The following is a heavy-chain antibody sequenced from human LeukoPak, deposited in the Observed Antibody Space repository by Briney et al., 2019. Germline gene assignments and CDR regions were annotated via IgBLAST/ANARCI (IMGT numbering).Heavy chain of an antibody. CDR1: GGSISSGSYY. CDR3: AREVVATMYYYYYMDV. Sequence: SQTLSLTCTVSGGSISSGSYYWSWIRQPAGKGLEWIGRIYTSGSTNYNPSLKSRVTMSVDTSKNQFSLKLSSVTAADTAVYYCAREVVATMYYYYYMDVWGKGTTVTVSS. D-gene: IGHD5-12*01. V-gene: IGHV4-61*02. J-gene: IGHJ6*03. CDR2: IYTSGST.